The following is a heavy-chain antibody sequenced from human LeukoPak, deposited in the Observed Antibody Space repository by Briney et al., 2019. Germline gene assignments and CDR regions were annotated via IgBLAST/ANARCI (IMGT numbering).Heavy chain of an antibody. CDR2: IFSSVST. Sequence: SETLSLTCTVSNGSVTTDYWSWIRQSPGEGLGWIGYIFSSVSTHYNPSPNGRLTSPVDTSRNQFSLKLKSVTAADTAVYYCARLLGVVRGLIRWFAPWGRGTLVIVSS. J-gene: IGHJ5*02. D-gene: IGHD3-10*01. CDR3: ARLLGVVRGLIRWFAP. CDR1: NGSVTTDY. V-gene: IGHV4-59*02.